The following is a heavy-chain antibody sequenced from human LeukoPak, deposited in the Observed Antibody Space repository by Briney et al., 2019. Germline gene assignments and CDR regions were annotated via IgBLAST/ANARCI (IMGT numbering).Heavy chain of an antibody. CDR3: ATTTIRLGF. CDR2: IFYSGST. Sequence: PSETLSLTCTVSGGSISSSSRYWGWIRQPPGKGLKWIGSIFYSGSTYYNPSLKSRVTISVDTSKNQFSLKLSSVTAADTAVYYCATTTIRLGFWGQGTLVTVSS. CDR1: GGSISSSSRY. V-gene: IGHV4-39*07. D-gene: IGHD4-17*01. J-gene: IGHJ4*02.